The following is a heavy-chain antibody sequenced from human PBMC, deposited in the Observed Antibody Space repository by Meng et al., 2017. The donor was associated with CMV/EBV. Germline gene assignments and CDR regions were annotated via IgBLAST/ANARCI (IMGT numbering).Heavy chain of an antibody. CDR3: AREYCSGGSCYSAYYYGMDV. J-gene: IGHJ6*02. V-gene: IGHV3-30-3*01. Sequence: GESLKISCAASGFTFRSYAMHWVRQAPGKGLEWVAVISYDGSNKYYADSVKGRFTISRDNSKNTLYLQMNSLRAEDTAVYYCAREYCSGGSCYSAYYYGMDVWGQGTTVTVSS. CDR2: ISYDGSNK. D-gene: IGHD2-15*01. CDR1: GFTFRSYA.